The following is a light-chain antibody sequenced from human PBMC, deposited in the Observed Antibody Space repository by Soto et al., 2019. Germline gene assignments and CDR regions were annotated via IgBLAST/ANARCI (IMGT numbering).Light chain of an antibody. CDR1: QSVSSNY. CDR3: QQYDTSPRT. J-gene: IGKJ1*01. CDR2: GAS. Sequence: EVMLTQSPGTLSLSPGERATLSCRASQSVSSNYLAWYQQKSGQAPRLLIYGASNRATGIPDRFSGSGSGTYFTLNIRRLEPEDFAVYYCQQYDTSPRTFGQGNKVEFK. V-gene: IGKV3-20*01.